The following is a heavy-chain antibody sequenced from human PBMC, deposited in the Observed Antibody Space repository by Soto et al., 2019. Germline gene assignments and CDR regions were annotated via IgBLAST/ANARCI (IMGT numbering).Heavy chain of an antibody. Sequence: PGGSLILSCAASGFAFINSWMNWVRQAPGKGLEWVGRIMSKTHGGTTDYTAPVKDRFIVSRDDSKDTLYLQMNSLKTEDTAVYYCAAGTGRTGFDYWGQGTLVTVSS. J-gene: IGHJ4*02. CDR2: IMSKTHGGTT. CDR1: GFAFINSW. CDR3: AAGTGRTGFDY. D-gene: IGHD1-1*01. V-gene: IGHV3-15*01.